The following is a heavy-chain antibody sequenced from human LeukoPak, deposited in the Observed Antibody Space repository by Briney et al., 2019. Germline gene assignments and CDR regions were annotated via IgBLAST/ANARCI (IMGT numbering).Heavy chain of an antibody. V-gene: IGHV3-30*03. CDR3: ARDGVSSGWPLDF. J-gene: IGHJ4*02. D-gene: IGHD6-19*01. Sequence: SGRPLRLSCAASGFTFSMNGIHWVRQAPGKGPEWVAVLSYDGKNVGYAGSVKGRFTISRDNSKNTLYLQMNSLRPGDTAVYYCARDGVSSGWPLDFWGQGTLVTVSS. CDR1: GFTFSMNG. CDR2: LSYDGKNV.